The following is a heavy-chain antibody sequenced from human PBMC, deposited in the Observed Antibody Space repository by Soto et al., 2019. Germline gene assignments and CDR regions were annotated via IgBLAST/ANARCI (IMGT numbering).Heavy chain of an antibody. Sequence: QVQLQESGPGLVKPSETLSLTCTVSGGSISSYYWSWIRQPPGKGLEWIGYIYYSGSTNYNPSLKSRVTISVDTSKNQFSLKLSSVTAADTAGYYCASLSMTTVGYYYYMDVWGKGTTVTVSS. V-gene: IGHV4-59*08. CDR3: ASLSMTTVGYYYYMDV. D-gene: IGHD4-4*01. CDR1: GGSISSYY. CDR2: IYYSGST. J-gene: IGHJ6*03.